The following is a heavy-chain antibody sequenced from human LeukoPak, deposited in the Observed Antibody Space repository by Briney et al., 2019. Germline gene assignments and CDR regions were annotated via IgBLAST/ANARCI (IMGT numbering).Heavy chain of an antibody. J-gene: IGHJ5*02. CDR2: IFPGDSDT. Sequence: GESLKISCKGSGYSFTNHWIGWVRQMPGKGLEWMGIIFPGDSDTRYSPSFQGQVTISADKSISTAYLQWSSLKASDTAMYYCTRLLYSGSSWFDPWGQGTLVTVSS. D-gene: IGHD1-26*01. CDR1: GYSFTNHW. V-gene: IGHV5-51*01. CDR3: TRLLYSGSSWFDP.